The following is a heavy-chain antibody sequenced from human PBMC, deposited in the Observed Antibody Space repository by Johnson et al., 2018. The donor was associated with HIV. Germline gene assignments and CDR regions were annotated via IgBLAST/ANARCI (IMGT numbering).Heavy chain of an antibody. V-gene: IGHV3-9*01. CDR2: ISWNSGSI. D-gene: IGHD6-19*01. J-gene: IGHJ3*02. Sequence: VQLVESGGGLVQPGRSLRLSCAVSGFTFDDYAMHWVRQAPGKGLEWVSGISWNSGSIGYADSVKGRFTISRDNAKNSLYLQMNSLRAEDTALYYCAKDLRIAVAGVAFDIWGQGTMVTVSS. CDR1: GFTFDDYA. CDR3: AKDLRIAVAGVAFDI.